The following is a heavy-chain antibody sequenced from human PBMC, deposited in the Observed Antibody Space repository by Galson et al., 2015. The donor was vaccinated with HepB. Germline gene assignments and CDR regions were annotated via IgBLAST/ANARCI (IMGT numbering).Heavy chain of an antibody. CDR2: INAGNSNT. CDR3: ARDCSSTSCYLLGRDAFDI. Sequence: CKASGYTFTSYAMHWVRQAPGQRLEWMGWINAGNSNTKYSQKFQGRVTITRDTSASTAYMELSSLRSEDTAVYYCARDCSSTSCYLLGRDAFDIWGQGTMVTVSS. J-gene: IGHJ3*02. D-gene: IGHD2-2*01. V-gene: IGHV1-3*01. CDR1: GYTFTSYA.